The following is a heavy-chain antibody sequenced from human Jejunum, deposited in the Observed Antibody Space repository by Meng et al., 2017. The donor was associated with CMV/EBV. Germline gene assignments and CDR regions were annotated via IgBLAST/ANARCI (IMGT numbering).Heavy chain of an antibody. CDR1: GVSVRSGDSY. D-gene: IGHD3-16*01. V-gene: IGHV4-61*08. CDR2: IAYSRNT. Sequence: TGAGVSVRSGDSYWSCIRPPPGREMGWMGYIAYSRNTSYNPSLKSRVAMSLDTSKTQVSLRLNSVTAADTAVYYCAWGPNMFYFDSWAQGTLVTVSS. CDR3: AWGPNMFYFDS. J-gene: IGHJ4*02.